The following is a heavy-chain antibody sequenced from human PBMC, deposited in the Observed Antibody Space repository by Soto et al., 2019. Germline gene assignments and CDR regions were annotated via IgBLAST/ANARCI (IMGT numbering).Heavy chain of an antibody. V-gene: IGHV4-59*01. CDR2: IFYSGNT. Sequence: QVQLQESGPGPVKPSETLSLTCTVSGGYISSYYWSWIRQPPGKGLEWIGYIFYSGNTNYNPSLRSRVTISVDTSKNQFSLKLSSVTATDTAVYYCARDSGYGDPFDYWGQGTLVTVSS. J-gene: IGHJ4*02. CDR1: GGYISSYY. D-gene: IGHD4-17*01. CDR3: ARDSGYGDPFDY.